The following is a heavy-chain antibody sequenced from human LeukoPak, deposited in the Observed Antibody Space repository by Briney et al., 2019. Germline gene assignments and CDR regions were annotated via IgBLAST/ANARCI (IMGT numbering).Heavy chain of an antibody. J-gene: IGHJ6*03. V-gene: IGHV3-21*01. Sequence: GGSLRLSCAASGFTFNNYNMNWVRQAPGKALEWVSSITSSGTYIFYADSVKGRFTISRDNAKNSLYLQMNSLGPEDTAVYYCARDPYSGNYGNYYYYYMDVWGKGTTVTIS. CDR2: ITSSGTYI. CDR3: ARDPYSGNYGNYYYYYMDV. CDR1: GFTFNNYN. D-gene: IGHD1-26*01.